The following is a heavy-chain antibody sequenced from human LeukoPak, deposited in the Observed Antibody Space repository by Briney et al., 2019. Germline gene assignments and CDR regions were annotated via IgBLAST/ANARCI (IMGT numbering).Heavy chain of an antibody. Sequence: SGTLSLTCTVSGCTISSYYLSWIRQPPGKGLEWMGYIYYSGSTNYNPSLKSRGTISVDTSKTQFSLKLSSATAADTAVYYCARDHRGYCSSTGCLQPTYYYYYMDVWGKGTTVTVSS. J-gene: IGHJ6*03. CDR2: IYYSGST. CDR3: ARDHRGYCSSTGCLQPTYYYYYMDV. V-gene: IGHV4-59*01. CDR1: GCTISSYY. D-gene: IGHD2-2*01.